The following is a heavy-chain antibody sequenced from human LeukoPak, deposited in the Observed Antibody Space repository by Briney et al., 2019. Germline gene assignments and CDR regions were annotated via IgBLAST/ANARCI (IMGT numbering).Heavy chain of an antibody. CDR3: AKSLGAAQGAFDI. Sequence: GGSLRLSCAASGFTFSDYAMTWVRQAPGKGLEWVSAISGSGGSPFYSDSVKGRFTISRDNSKNTLYLQVNSLRAEDTAVYYCAKSLGAAQGAFDIWGQGTMVTVSS. CDR1: GFTFSDYA. D-gene: IGHD3-16*01. J-gene: IGHJ3*02. V-gene: IGHV3-23*01. CDR2: ISGSGGSP.